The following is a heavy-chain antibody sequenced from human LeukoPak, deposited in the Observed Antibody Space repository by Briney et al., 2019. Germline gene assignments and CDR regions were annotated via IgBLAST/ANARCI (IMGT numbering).Heavy chain of an antibody. CDR2: IYHSGST. CDR3: ARGGRSMIVNY. V-gene: IGHV4-38-2*02. Sequence: SETLSLTCTVSGYSISSGYYWGWIRQPPGKGLEWIGSIYHSGSTYYNPSLKSRVTISVDTSKNQFSLKLSSATAADTAVYYCARGGRSMIVNYWGQGTLVTVSS. CDR1: GYSISSGYY. D-gene: IGHD3-22*01. J-gene: IGHJ4*02.